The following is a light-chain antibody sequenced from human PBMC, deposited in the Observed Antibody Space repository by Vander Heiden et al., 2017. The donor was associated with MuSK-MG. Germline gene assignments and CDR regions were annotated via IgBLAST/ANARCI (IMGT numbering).Light chain of an antibody. V-gene: IGKV3-20*01. J-gene: IGKJ4*01. CDR2: GAS. CDR3: QYDGSPPDT. CDR1: QSVSRSY. Sequence: EIVLTQSPGTLSLSVGERATISCRASQSVSRSYSSIAWYQQKPGQAPRLLVFGASTTASGIPPRFSGSGSGTDFTLTISGLESDDFAMYYCQYDGSPPDTFGGGTKVELK.